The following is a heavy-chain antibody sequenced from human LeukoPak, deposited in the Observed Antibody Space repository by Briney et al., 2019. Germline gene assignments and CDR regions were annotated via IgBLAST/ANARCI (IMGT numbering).Heavy chain of an antibody. CDR3: ARDGGTISNPSHDTFAI. Sequence: PSETLSLTCTVSGGSISSGANYWSWIRQPPGRGLEWIGYISHSESAYYSPSLESRITISVDRSKNQFSLKLKSVTAADTAIYYCARDGGTISNPSHDTFAIWGQGTMVAVSS. CDR2: ISHSESA. D-gene: IGHD3-16*01. V-gene: IGHV4-30-2*01. J-gene: IGHJ3*02. CDR1: GGSISSGANY.